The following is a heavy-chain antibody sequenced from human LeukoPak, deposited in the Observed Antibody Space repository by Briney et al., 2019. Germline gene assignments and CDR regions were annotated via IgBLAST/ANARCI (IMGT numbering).Heavy chain of an antibody. CDR1: GGSFSGYD. J-gene: IGHJ4*02. CDR2: INHSGST. D-gene: IGHD3-22*01. Sequence: SETLSLTCAVYGGSFSGYDWSWIRQPPGKGLEWIGEINHSGSTNYNPSLKSRVTISVDTSKNQFSLKLSSVTAADTAVYYCVRVFHDSSGYYYAPGDYWGEGTLVTVSS. V-gene: IGHV4-34*01. CDR3: VRVFHDSSGYYYAPGDY.